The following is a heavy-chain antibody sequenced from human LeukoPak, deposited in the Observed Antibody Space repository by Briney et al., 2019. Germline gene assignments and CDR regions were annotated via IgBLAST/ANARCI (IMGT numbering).Heavy chain of an antibody. CDR3: ARLTSDWNSEFDS. J-gene: IGHJ4*02. V-gene: IGHV5-51*01. Sequence: GESLKISCKGSGYRFTNYWIGWVRQMPGKGLEWMGIIYPGDSDTRYSPSFQGQVTIPADKSINTAYLQWSSLKASDTAMYFCARLTSDWNSEFDSWGQGTLVTVSS. D-gene: IGHD1-7*01. CDR1: GYRFTNYW. CDR2: IYPGDSDT.